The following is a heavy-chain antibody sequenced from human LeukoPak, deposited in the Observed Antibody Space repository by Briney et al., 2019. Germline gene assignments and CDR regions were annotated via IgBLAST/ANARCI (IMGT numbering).Heavy chain of an antibody. CDR2: FDPEDGET. Sequence: ASVKVSCKVSGYTLTELSMHWVRQAPGKGLEWMGGFDPEDGETIYAQRFQGRVTMTEDTSTDTAYMELSSLRSEDTAVYYCATARIAAAPSGVMDAFDIWGQGTMVTVSS. D-gene: IGHD6-13*01. V-gene: IGHV1-24*01. CDR3: ATARIAAAPSGVMDAFDI. CDR1: GYTLTELS. J-gene: IGHJ3*02.